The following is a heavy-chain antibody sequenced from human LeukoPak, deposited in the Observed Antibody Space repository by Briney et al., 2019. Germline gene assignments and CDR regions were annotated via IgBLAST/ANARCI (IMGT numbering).Heavy chain of an antibody. CDR3: AREDFFTPHS. V-gene: IGHV3-11*05. J-gene: IGHJ4*02. CDR2: IGFSSIGYSSDHL. Sequence: PGGSLRLSCAASGSPFSAYYMTWIRQAPGKGLEWVSSIGFSSIGYSSDHLKYADSVKGRFTISRDNAKNSLFLQMDSLRAEDTAVYFCAREDFFTPHSWGQGTLVTVSS. CDR1: GSPFSAYY. D-gene: IGHD3/OR15-3a*01.